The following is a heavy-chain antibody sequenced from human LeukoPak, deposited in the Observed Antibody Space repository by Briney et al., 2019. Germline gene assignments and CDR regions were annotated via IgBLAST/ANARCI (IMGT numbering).Heavy chain of an antibody. J-gene: IGHJ5*02. V-gene: IGHV3-23*01. CDR1: GFAFSSYG. CDR3: AKGGCSTTTCPNWSDP. CDR2: IRASGGST. D-gene: IGHD2-2*01. Sequence: PGPSLRPSCAASGFAFSSYGMTWVRQAPGKLLEWVSVIRASGGSTYYADSVQGRFTISRDNSKNTLYLQMNSRGAEDTAVYYCAKGGCSTTTCPNWSDPWGQGTLVTVSS.